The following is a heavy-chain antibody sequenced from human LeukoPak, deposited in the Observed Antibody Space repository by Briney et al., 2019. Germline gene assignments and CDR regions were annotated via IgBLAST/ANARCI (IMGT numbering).Heavy chain of an antibody. CDR2: ISYDGSNT. J-gene: IGHJ4*02. CDR1: GFTFSSYG. Sequence: AGGSLRLSCAASGFTFSSYGMHWVRQAPGKGLEWVAVISYDGSNTYYADSVKGRSTISRDNSKNMLYLQMNSLRAEDTAVYYCAKPYYYGSRSYMDYWGQGTLVTVSS. D-gene: IGHD3-10*01. V-gene: IGHV3-30*18. CDR3: AKPYYYGSRSYMDY.